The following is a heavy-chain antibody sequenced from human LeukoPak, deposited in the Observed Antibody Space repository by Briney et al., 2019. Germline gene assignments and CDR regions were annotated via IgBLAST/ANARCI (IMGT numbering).Heavy chain of an antibody. D-gene: IGHD3-10*01. V-gene: IGHV3-23*01. CDR2: ISGSGGST. CDR3: ARGGKHYGMDV. CDR1: AFTVRRYA. J-gene: IGHJ6*02. Sequence: PGGSLRLSCADSAFTVRRYAMSSGRQAGGKGLEWVSAISGSGGSTYYADSVKGRFTISRDNSKNTLYLQMSSLRAEDTTVYYCARGGKHYGMDVWGQGTTVTVSS.